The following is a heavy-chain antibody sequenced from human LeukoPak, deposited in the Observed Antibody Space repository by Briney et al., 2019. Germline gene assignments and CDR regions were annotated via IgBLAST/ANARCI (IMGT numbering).Heavy chain of an antibody. CDR1: GFTFSDDA. V-gene: IGHV3-23*01. CDR2: AKAGGDIT. CDR3: AYLDSSGFYYGRLRY. Sequence: GGSLSLFCAASGFTFSDDAMSWGRETPGRGLDSVSCAKAGGDITHYAESVKGRFTISRDNSKNTLYLQLHRLRAEDTAIYFCAYLDSSGFYYGRLRYWGQGTTVTVSS. J-gene: IGHJ4*02. D-gene: IGHD3-22*01.